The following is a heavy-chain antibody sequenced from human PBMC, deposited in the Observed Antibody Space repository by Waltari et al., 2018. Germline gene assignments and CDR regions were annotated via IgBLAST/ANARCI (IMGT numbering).Heavy chain of an antibody. CDR3: ARNTYGSGSSYAFDI. V-gene: IGHV4-4*07. CDR1: GGSISSYY. J-gene: IGHJ3*02. Sequence: QVQLQESGPGLVKPSETLSLTCTVSGGSISSYYWSWIRQPAGKGLEWIGRIYTSGSTNSNPSLKSRVTMSVDTSKNQFSLKLSSVTAADTAVYYCARNTYGSGSSYAFDIWGQGTMVTVSS. CDR2: IYTSGST. D-gene: IGHD3-10*01.